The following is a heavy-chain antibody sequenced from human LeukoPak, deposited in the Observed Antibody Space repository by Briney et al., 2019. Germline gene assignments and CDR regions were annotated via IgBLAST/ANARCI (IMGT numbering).Heavy chain of an antibody. J-gene: IGHJ6*03. Sequence: PSETLSLTCTVSGGSISSYYWSWIRQPPGKGLEWTGYIYTSGSTNYNPSLKSRVTISVDTSKNQFSLKLSSVTAADTAVYYCASRETRYDFWSGYYYMDVWGKGTTVTVSS. D-gene: IGHD3-3*01. CDR3: ASRETRYDFWSGYYYMDV. CDR2: IYTSGST. V-gene: IGHV4-4*09. CDR1: GGSISSYY.